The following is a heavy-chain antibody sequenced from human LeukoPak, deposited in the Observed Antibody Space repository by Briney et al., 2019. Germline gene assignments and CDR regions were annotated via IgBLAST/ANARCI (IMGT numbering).Heavy chain of an antibody. Sequence: ASVKVSCKASGYTFTSYDITWVRHATGQGLEWMRWINPNSGNTRYAQKFQGRVTMTRNTSISTAYMEPRSLRSEDTPVYSCARGRRFPAMVRGGNWFHPWGQGTLVTVSS. CDR1: GYTFTSYD. CDR2: INPNSGNT. D-gene: IGHD3-10*01. CDR3: ARGRRFPAMVRGGNWFHP. J-gene: IGHJ5*02. V-gene: IGHV1-8*01.